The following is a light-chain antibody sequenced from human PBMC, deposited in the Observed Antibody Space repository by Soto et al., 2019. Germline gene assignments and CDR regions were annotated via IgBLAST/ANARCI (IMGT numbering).Light chain of an antibody. Sequence: DIQLTQSPSFLSASVGDRVTITCRASQSISSWLAWYQQKPGKAPKLLIYDASSLESGVPSRLSGSGSGTELTITISSLQPDDFATYHCQQYSNFPWTFGQGTKVDIK. V-gene: IGKV1-5*01. CDR2: DAS. CDR3: QQYSNFPWT. CDR1: QSISSW. J-gene: IGKJ1*01.